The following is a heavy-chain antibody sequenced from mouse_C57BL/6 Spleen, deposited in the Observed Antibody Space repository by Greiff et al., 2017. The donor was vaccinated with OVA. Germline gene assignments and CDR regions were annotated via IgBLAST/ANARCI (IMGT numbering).Heavy chain of an antibody. V-gene: IGHV1-5*01. CDR3: TRKNYYGSSYYWYFDV. CDR2: IYPGNSDT. D-gene: IGHD1-1*01. J-gene: IGHJ1*03. CDR1: GYTFTSYW. Sequence: DVQLQESGTVLARPGASVKMSCKTSGYTFTSYWMHWVKQRPGQGLEWIGAIYPGNSDTSYNQKFKGKAKLTAVTSASTAYMELSSLTNEDSAVYYCTRKNYYGSSYYWYFDVWGTGTTVTVSS.